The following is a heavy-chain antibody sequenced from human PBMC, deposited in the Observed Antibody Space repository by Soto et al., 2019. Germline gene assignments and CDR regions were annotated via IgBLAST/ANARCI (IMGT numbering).Heavy chain of an antibody. J-gene: IGHJ4*02. CDR1: GFTFSSYA. CDR2: LSGSGIST. Sequence: GGSLRFSCAASGFTFSSYAMSWVRQAPGRGLEWVSALSGSGISTYYADTVKGRFTISRDNSRNTLYLQMNSLRAEDTAVYYCATSYDSSGYDYWGQGTLVTVSS. D-gene: IGHD3-22*01. CDR3: ATSYDSSGYDY. V-gene: IGHV3-23*01.